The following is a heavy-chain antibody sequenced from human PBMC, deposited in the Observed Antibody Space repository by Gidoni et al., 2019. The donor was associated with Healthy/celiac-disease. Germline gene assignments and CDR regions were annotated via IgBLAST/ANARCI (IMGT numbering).Heavy chain of an antibody. CDR2: ISYDGSYK. CDR1: GFTYSSYG. CDR3: GCGELDH. J-gene: IGHJ4*02. D-gene: IGHD2-21*01. Sequence: QVQLVESGGGVVQPGRSLRLSCAASGFTYSSYGMHWVRQAPGKGREWVALISYDGSYKYYADSVKGRFTISRDNSKNTLYLQMNSLRAEDTAVYYCGCGELDHWGQGTLVTVSS. V-gene: IGHV3-30*03.